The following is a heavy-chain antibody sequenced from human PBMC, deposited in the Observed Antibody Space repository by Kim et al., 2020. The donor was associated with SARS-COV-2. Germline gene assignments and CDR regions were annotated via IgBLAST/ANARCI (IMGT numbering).Heavy chain of an antibody. J-gene: IGHJ6*02. CDR3: ARGRAGVVPAPVLGLGPFYDYYAMDV. CDR1: GGSFSDYN. V-gene: IGHV4-34*01. CDR2: INHSGST. Sequence: SETLSLTCAVYGGSFSDYNWSWIRQPPGKGLEWIGEINHSGSTNVSPSLKSRITISVDTSKSQFSLWLKSMTATDTAVYYCARGRAGVVPAPVLGLGPFYDYYAMDVWGRGTPVAVSS. D-gene: IGHD2-2*01.